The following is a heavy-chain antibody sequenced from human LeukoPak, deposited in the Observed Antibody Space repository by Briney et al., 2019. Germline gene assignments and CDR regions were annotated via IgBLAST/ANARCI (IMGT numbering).Heavy chain of an antibody. V-gene: IGHV1-69*04. Sequence: ASVKVSCKASGGSFSSYAISWVRQAPGQGLEWMGRIIPILGIANYAQKFQGRVTITADKSTSTAYMELSSLRSEDTAVYYCARGGYDNCYYFDYWGQGTLVTVSS. CDR1: GGSFSSYA. J-gene: IGHJ4*02. CDR3: ARGGYDNCYYFDY. D-gene: IGHD5-12*01. CDR2: IIPILGIA.